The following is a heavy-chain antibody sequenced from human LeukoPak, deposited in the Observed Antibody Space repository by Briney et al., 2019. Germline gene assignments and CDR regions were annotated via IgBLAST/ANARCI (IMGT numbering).Heavy chain of an antibody. Sequence: GGSLRLSCAASGFTVSSNYMNWVRQAPGKGLEWVSSISSSSSYIYYADSVKGRFTISRDNAKNSLYLQMNSLRAEDTAVYYCARGSVVVVAAADYGMDVWGQGTTVTVSS. J-gene: IGHJ6*02. CDR1: GFTVSSNY. D-gene: IGHD2-15*01. CDR3: ARGSVVVVAAADYGMDV. CDR2: ISSSSSYI. V-gene: IGHV3-21*01.